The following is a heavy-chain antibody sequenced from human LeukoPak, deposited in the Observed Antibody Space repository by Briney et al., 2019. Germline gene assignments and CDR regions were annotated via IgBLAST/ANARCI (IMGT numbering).Heavy chain of an antibody. D-gene: IGHD3-10*01. Sequence: PSETLSLTCTVSGGSISSYYWSWIRQPPGKGLEWIGYIYYSGSTNYNPSLKSRVTISVDTSKNQFSLKLSSVTAADTAVYYCARARVLGFGDAFDIWGQGTMVTVSS. CDR3: ARARVLGFGDAFDI. CDR1: GGSISSYY. J-gene: IGHJ3*02. CDR2: IYYSGST. V-gene: IGHV4-59*01.